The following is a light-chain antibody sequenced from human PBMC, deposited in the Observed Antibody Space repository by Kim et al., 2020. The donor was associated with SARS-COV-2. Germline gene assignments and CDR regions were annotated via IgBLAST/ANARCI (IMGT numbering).Light chain of an antibody. Sequence: VKLPCPQRDGHRSYAIAWHQQQPEKGPRYLMKLNSDGSHSKGDGIPDRFSGSSSGAERYLTISSLQSEDEADYYCQTWGTGIAVFGGGTQLTVL. CDR2: LNSDGSH. CDR1: DGHRSYA. V-gene: IGLV4-69*01. J-gene: IGLJ2*01. CDR3: QTWGTGIAV.